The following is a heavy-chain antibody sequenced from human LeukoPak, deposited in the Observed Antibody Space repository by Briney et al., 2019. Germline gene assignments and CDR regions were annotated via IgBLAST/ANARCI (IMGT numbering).Heavy chain of an antibody. CDR2: ISGSGGST. D-gene: IGHD1-26*01. V-gene: IGHV3-23*01. CDR3: AKGRIVGATVFDY. CDR1: GFTFRTYA. J-gene: IGHJ4*02. Sequence: GGSLRLSCAASGFTFRTYAVSWVRQAPGKGLEWVSAISGSGGSTYYADSVKGRFTISRDNSKNTLYLQMNSLRAEDTAVYYCAKGRIVGATVFDYWGQGTLVTVSS.